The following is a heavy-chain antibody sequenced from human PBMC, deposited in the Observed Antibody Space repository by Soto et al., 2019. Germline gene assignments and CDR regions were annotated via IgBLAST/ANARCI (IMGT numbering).Heavy chain of an antibody. CDR3: ARVSGYGWFDP. Sequence: EVQLVESGGGLVQPGGSLRLSCAASGFTFSSYDMHWVRQATGKGLEWVSAIGTAGDTYYPGSVKGRFTISRENAKNSLYLQMTSLRAGDTAVYYCARVSGYGWFDPWGQGTLVTVSS. V-gene: IGHV3-13*04. D-gene: IGHD5-12*01. CDR2: IGTAGDT. CDR1: GFTFSSYD. J-gene: IGHJ5*02.